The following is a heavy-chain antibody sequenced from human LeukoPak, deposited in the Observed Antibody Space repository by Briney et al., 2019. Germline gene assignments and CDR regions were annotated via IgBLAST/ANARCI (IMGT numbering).Heavy chain of an antibody. CDR1: GGSISSGGYS. Sequence: SETLSLTCAVSGGSISSGGYSWSWIRQPPGKGLEWIGYIYHSGSTYYNPSLKSRVTISVDRSKNQFPLKLSSVTAADTAVYYCARGGYSYGWVYWGQGTLVTVSS. CDR3: ARGGYSYGWVY. J-gene: IGHJ4*02. V-gene: IGHV4-30-2*01. CDR2: IYHSGST. D-gene: IGHD5-18*01.